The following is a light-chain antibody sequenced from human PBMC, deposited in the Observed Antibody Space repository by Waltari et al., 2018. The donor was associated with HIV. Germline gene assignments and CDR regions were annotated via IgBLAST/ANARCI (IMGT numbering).Light chain of an antibody. CDR1: PNINNY. J-gene: IGKJ5*01. CDR3: QQSFSAAIT. Sequence: DIQMPQSPSSLSASVGDTVTITCRASPNINNYLNWYQQRPGKPPNLLIDGASSLQPGVPSRFSARASGANFTLTITRLQPEDFASYYCQQSFSAAITLGQGTRL. V-gene: IGKV1-39*01. CDR2: GAS.